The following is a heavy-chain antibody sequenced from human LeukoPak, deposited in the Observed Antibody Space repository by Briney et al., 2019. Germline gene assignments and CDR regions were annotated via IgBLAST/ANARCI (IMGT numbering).Heavy chain of an antibody. CDR1: GFSFSNYG. CDR2: MSYDGSNK. V-gene: IGHV3-30*18. D-gene: IGHD6-13*01. J-gene: IGHJ4*02. Sequence: GGSLTLSCAASGFSFSNYGMHWVRQAPGKGLEWVAVMSYDGSNKYYADSVKGRFTISRDNSRNTLYLQMNSPRTEDTAMYYCAKDIRIAAAGIATDYFDYWGRGTLVTVFS. CDR3: AKDIRIAAAGIATDYFDY.